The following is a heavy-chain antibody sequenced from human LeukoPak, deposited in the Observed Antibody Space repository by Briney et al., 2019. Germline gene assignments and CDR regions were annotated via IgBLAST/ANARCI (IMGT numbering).Heavy chain of an antibody. CDR1: GGSFSGYY. CDR3: ARVISGIDFDY. CDR2: INHSGST. J-gene: IGHJ4*02. D-gene: IGHD1-20*01. Sequence: SETLSLTCAVYGGSFSGYYWSWIRQPPGKGLEWIGEINHSGSTNYNPSLKSRVTISVDTSKNQFSLELSSVTAADTAVYYCARVISGIDFDYWGQGTLVTVSS. V-gene: IGHV4-34*01.